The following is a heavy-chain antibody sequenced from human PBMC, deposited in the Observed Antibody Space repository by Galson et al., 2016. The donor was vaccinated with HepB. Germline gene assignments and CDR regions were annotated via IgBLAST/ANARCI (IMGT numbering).Heavy chain of an antibody. CDR3: ASQITGTAGPLVRLLGRKPLKILGYFAS. CDR2: IIPIFGTT. V-gene: IGHV1-69*13. J-gene: IGHJ4*02. D-gene: IGHD1-7*01. Sequence: SVKVSCKASGYTFTNYGVSCMRQAPGQGLGWMGGIIPIFGTTKSAPQFQARVTITADESTGSAYMELSSLRSEDTAVYYCASQITGTAGPLVRLLGRKPLKILGYFASWCQGTLVTVSS. CDR1: GYTFTNYG.